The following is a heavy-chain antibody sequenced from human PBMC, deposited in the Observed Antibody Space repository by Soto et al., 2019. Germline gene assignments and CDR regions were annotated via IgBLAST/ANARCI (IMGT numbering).Heavy chain of an antibody. CDR2: IDPSDSYT. D-gene: IGHD3-22*01. V-gene: IGHV5-10-1*01. Sequence: PGESLKISCKGSVYSFTSYWISWVRQMPGKGLEWMGRIDPSDSYTNYSPSFQGHVTISADKSISTAYLQWSSLKASDTAMYYCTRHVYDSSGTPPYYWGQGTLVTVSS. CDR1: VYSFTSYW. CDR3: TRHVYDSSGTPPYY. J-gene: IGHJ4*02.